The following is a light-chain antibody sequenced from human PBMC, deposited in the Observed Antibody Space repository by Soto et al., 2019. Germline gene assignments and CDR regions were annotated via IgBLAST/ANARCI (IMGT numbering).Light chain of an antibody. CDR2: GAS. CDR1: QRVGND. V-gene: IGKV3-15*01. Sequence: VMPQSPGYLSVSPGQGGTLSSRATQRVGNDLAWYQPKAGHAPRLLIYGASARVTAIPATFSASGAGTELTLTITSLQSEDFPVYYCQQYNNWPRTFGGGTKVDIK. CDR3: QQYNNWPRT. J-gene: IGKJ4*01.